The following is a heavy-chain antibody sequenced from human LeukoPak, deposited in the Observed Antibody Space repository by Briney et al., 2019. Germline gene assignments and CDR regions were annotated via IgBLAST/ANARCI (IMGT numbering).Heavy chain of an antibody. CDR1: GGSISSYY. D-gene: IGHD4-17*01. J-gene: IGHJ2*01. CDR2: IYYSGST. CDR3: ARDPPPTVLPLGYFDL. Sequence: SETLSLTCTVSGGSISSYYWSWIRQPPGKGLEWIGYIYYSGSTSYNPSLKSRVTISVDTSKNQFSLKLSSVTAADTAVYYCARDPPPTVLPLGYFDLWGRGTLVTVSS. V-gene: IGHV4-59*01.